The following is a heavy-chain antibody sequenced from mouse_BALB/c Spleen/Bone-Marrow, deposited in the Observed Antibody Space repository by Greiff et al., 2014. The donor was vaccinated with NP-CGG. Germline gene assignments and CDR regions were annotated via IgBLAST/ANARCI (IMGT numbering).Heavy chain of an antibody. Sequence: EVQLQESGPELVKPGASVKMSCKASGYTFTSYVMHWVKQKPGQGLEWIGYINPYNDGTKYNEKFKGKATLTSDKSPSTAYMELSSLTSEDSAVYYCARRQFITTAAWFAYWGQGTLVTVSA. J-gene: IGHJ3*01. CDR3: ARRQFITTAAWFAY. V-gene: IGHV1-14*01. CDR2: INPYNDGT. CDR1: GYTFTSYV. D-gene: IGHD1-2*01.